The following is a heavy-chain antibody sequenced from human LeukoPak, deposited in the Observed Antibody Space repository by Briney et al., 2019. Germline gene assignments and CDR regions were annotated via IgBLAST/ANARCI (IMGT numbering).Heavy chain of an antibody. V-gene: IGHV3-11*06. CDR1: GXAFSDYY. Sequence: GGSLRLSCAASGXAFSDYYMTWIRQAPGKGLEWVSYISSGSTYTNYGDAVKGRFIISRDNAKNSLYLQMNSLRAEDTAVYYCARVSSSSTNYFDSWGQGTLVTVSS. D-gene: IGHD6-19*01. CDR3: ARVSSSSTNYFDS. J-gene: IGHJ4*02. CDR2: ISSGSTYT.